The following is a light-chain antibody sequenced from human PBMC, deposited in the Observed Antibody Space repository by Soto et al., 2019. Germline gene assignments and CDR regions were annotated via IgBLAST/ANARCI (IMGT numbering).Light chain of an antibody. CDR2: KVS. V-gene: IGKV2-30*01. Sequence: DGVMTQSPLSLPVTLGQAASISCRSSQSLVDSDGYNYLSWFQQRPGQSPRRLIYKVSNRDSGVPDRFSGSGSGTDFTLQISRVEAEDIAVYYCLQGAHWPPTFGPGTKVDV. CDR3: LQGAHWPPT. J-gene: IGKJ3*01. CDR1: QSLVDSDGYNY.